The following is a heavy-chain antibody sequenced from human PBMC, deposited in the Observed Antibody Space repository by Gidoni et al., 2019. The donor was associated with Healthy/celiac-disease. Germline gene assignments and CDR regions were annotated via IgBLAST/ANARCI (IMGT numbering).Heavy chain of an antibody. CDR3: GGAIGGGWNGNLNL. Sequence: QVQLQESGPGLVKPSETLSLTCTVSGGSISSYYWSWIRQPPGKGLEWIGYIYYSGSTNYNPPLRVGVTISEDTSKNQFSLSLGSVTAADTAGNTCGGAIGGGWNGNLNLGGGGTLVTVS. D-gene: IGHD1-1*01. V-gene: IGHV4-59*01. J-gene: IGHJ2*01. CDR1: GGSISSYY. CDR2: IYYSGST.